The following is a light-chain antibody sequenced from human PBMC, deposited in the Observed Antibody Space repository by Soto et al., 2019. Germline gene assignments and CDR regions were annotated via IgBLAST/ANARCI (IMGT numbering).Light chain of an antibody. J-gene: IGKJ4*01. V-gene: IGKV3-11*01. Sequence: EIVLTQSPATLSLSPGEGATLSCRASQSVSSRLAWYQQKPGQAPRLLIYDASKRATGTPVRFSGGGSGTDFTLTISGLEPEDFAFYYCQQRSDWPLTFGGGTKLEIK. CDR3: QQRSDWPLT. CDR1: QSVSSR. CDR2: DAS.